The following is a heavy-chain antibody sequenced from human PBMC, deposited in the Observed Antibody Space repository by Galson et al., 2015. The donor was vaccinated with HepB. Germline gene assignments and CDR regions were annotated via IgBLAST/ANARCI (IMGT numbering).Heavy chain of an antibody. D-gene: IGHD3-22*01. CDR1: GGSISSYY. V-gene: IGHV4-59*01. J-gene: IGHJ4*02. Sequence: SETLSLTCTVSGGSISSYYWSWIRQPPGKGLEWIGYIYYSGSTNYNPSLKSRVTISVDTSKNQFSLKLSSVTAADTAVYYCARGRAYYYDSSGYCDYWGQGTLVTVSS. CDR2: IYYSGST. CDR3: ARGRAYYYDSSGYCDY.